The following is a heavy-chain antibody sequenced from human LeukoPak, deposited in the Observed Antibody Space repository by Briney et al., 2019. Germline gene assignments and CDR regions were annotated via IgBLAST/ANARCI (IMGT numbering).Heavy chain of an antibody. CDR1: GYTFTGYY. V-gene: IGHV1-2*02. CDR3: ARDYDILTGLYYFEY. Sequence: ASVKVSCKASGYTFTGYYMHWVRQAAGQGLEWMGWINPNSGGTNYAQKFQGRVTMTRDTSISTAYMELSRLRSDDTAVYYCARDYDILTGLYYFEYWGQGTLVTVSS. J-gene: IGHJ4*02. CDR2: INPNSGGT. D-gene: IGHD3-9*01.